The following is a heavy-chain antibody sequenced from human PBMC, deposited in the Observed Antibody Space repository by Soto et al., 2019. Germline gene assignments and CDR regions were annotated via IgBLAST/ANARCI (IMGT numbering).Heavy chain of an antibody. D-gene: IGHD5-12*01. V-gene: IGHV3-11*01. J-gene: IGHJ5*02. CDR2: ISSAGNTR. CDR1: GFTFSDYY. Sequence: PGGSLRLSCAVSGFTFSDYYMTWIRQAPGKGLERISYISSAGNTRYYADSVKGRFTISRDNAKNSLYLEMNSLRAEDTAVYYCARSRGLYTGYDNNWFDPWGQGTLVTVSS. CDR3: ARSRGLYTGYDNNWFDP.